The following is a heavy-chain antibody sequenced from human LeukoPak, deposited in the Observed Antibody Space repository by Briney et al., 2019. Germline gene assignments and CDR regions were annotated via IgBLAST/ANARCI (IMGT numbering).Heavy chain of an antibody. V-gene: IGHV4-61*02. J-gene: IGHJ4*02. CDR1: GGSISIDSYS. CDR3: AGSVVRGVIDY. CDR2: LFTSGNT. Sequence: PSQTLSLTCTVSGGSISIDSYSWSWIRQPAGKELEFIGRLFTSGNTNYNPSLKSRVTISLDTSKNQFSLMLRSVTAADTAVYYCAGSVVRGVIDYWGQGTLVTVSS. D-gene: IGHD3-10*01.